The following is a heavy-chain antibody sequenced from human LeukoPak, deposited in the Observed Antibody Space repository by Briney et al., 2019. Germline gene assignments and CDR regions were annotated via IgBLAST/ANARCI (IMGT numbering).Heavy chain of an antibody. V-gene: IGHV4-59*01. D-gene: IGHD6-13*01. Sequence: SETLSLTCTVSGGSIRNYYWSWIPQPPGKGLEWIGYIFYSGSTNYNPSLKSRVTISVDTSKNQFSLKLRSVTAADTAVYYCARVYYSSSYDYWYFDLWGRGTLVTVSS. CDR2: IFYSGST. J-gene: IGHJ2*01. CDR1: GGSIRNYY. CDR3: ARVYYSSSYDYWYFDL.